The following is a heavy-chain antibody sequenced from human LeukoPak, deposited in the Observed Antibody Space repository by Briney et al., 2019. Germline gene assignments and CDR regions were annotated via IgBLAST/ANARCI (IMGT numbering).Heavy chain of an antibody. Sequence: SEAPSLTCTVSGGSISPYYWSWIRQPPGKGLEWIGYIYYSGSTNYNPSLKSRVTISVDTSKNQFSLKLSSVTAADTAVYYCASLSITMVRGVIGGWFDPWGQGTLVTVSS. J-gene: IGHJ5*02. CDR2: IYYSGST. CDR1: GGSISPYY. CDR3: ASLSITMVRGVIGGWFDP. D-gene: IGHD3-10*01. V-gene: IGHV4-59*01.